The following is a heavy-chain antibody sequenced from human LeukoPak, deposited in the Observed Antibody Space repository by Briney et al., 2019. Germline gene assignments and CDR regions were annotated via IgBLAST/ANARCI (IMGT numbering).Heavy chain of an antibody. D-gene: IGHD5-12*01. CDR2: ISTSGSYT. CDR3: AKEGYSGFYAFFT. V-gene: IGHV3-11*05. J-gene: IGHJ3*02. Sequence: GGSLRFSCASSGSIFSDNDMSWIRQAPGKGLEWVSYISTSGSYTNYADSVKGRFTISRDNAKNSLYLQMNSLRADDTAMYYSAKEGYSGFYAFFTWGQGTMVTVSS. CDR1: GSIFSDND.